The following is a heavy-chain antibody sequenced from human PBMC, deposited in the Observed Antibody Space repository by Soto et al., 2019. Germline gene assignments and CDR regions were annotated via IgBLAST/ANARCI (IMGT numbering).Heavy chain of an antibody. V-gene: IGHV4-4*02. CDR2: IYYSGRT. J-gene: IGHJ6*02. CDR3: AASYCSGGRCSAYAMDI. Sequence: QVQLQESGPGLVKPSGTLSLTCAVSGGSINNGNSWSWVRQSPGRGLEWIGEIYYSGRTQYNPSLKSRISISVDNPKNQISLKLTSVTAADTVRYYCAASYCSGGRCSAYAMDIWGQGTTVIVSS. D-gene: IGHD2-15*01. CDR1: GGSINNGNS.